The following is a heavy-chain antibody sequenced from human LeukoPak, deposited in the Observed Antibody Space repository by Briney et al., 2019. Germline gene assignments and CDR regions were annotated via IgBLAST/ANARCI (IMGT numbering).Heavy chain of an antibody. CDR3: AKDWSTDWSNWFDS. V-gene: IGHV3-30*02. Sequence: SGGSLRLSCAASGFTGSSYGLHWVRQAPGKGLEWVAFTRPDGSNKHYGDAVQGRFTISRDNSRNTLYLQMDSLRVEDTAMYYCAKDWSTDWSNWFDSWGPGSLVTVSS. D-gene: IGHD3-3*01. CDR2: TRPDGSNK. J-gene: IGHJ5*01. CDR1: GFTGSSYG.